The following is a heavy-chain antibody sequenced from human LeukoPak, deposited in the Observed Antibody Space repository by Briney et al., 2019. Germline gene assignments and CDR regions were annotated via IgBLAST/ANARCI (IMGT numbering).Heavy chain of an antibody. J-gene: IGHJ4*02. D-gene: IGHD2-2*01. CDR2: IGTVGDT. CDR3: ARRYCSSTSCLLDY. Sequence: GGSLRLSCAASGFTFSRSDMHWVRQAAGKGLEWVSAIGTVGDTYYPDSMKGRFTISRDNAKNSVYLQMNSLRAEDTAVYYCARRYCSSTSCLLDYWGQGTLVTVSP. CDR1: GFTFSRSD. V-gene: IGHV3-13*04.